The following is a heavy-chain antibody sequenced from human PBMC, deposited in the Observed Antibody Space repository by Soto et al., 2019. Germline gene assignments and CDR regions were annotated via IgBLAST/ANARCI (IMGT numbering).Heavy chain of an antibody. CDR2: SNTEGSST. D-gene: IGHD3-16*01. CDR3: ARDGGALGY. CDR1: GVTFSNYW. V-gene: IGHV3-74*01. Sequence: EVQLVESGGGLVQPGGSLRLSGAASGVTFSNYWMNWVRQAPGKGMVWVSRSNTEGSSTNYADFVKGRFTISRDNAKNALYLQMNSLRTEGTALYYCARDGGALGYGGQGTLVTVSS. J-gene: IGHJ4*02.